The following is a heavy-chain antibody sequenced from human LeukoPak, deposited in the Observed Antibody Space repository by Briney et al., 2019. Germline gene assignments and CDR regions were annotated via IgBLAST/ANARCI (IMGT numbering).Heavy chain of an antibody. D-gene: IGHD1-26*01. CDR3: GILANQGAFDI. CDR1: GFNFYDYY. Sequence: GGYLRLSCAASGFNFYDYYMSRIRPAPGKGLEGVSYISCGSNNKYYADSVKGRFTISRDNGKNSLFLQMSSLRAEDTAVYYCGILANQGAFDIWGQGTMVTVSS. J-gene: IGHJ3*02. V-gene: IGHV3-11*04. CDR2: ISCGSNNK.